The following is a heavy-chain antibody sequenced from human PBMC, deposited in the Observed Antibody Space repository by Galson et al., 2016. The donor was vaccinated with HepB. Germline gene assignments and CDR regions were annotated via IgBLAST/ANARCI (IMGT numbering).Heavy chain of an antibody. J-gene: IGHJ5*02. CDR1: GFTVSNTY. CDR2: IYSGGST. Sequence: SLRLSCAASGFTVSNTYMTWVRPAPGKGLEWVSLIYSGGSTYYADSVKGRFTISRDSSKNTLYLQMNSLRAEDPAVYYCARNRRCSGGSCYGAWGQGTLVTVSS. V-gene: IGHV3-66*01. D-gene: IGHD2-15*01. CDR3: ARNRRCSGGSCYGA.